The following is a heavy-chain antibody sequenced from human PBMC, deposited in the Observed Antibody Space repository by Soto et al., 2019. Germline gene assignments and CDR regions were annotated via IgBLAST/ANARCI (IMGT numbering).Heavy chain of an antibody. D-gene: IGHD3-22*01. J-gene: IGHJ3*02. V-gene: IGHV3-23*01. Sequence: PGGSLRLSCAASGFTFNTYAMNWVRQAPGKGLEWVSVISGSGGTTYYADSVKGRFTVSRDNSKNIMYLQMNSLRAEDTAVYHCAKVWYSSGYYENDAFDIWGQGAMVTVSS. CDR3: AKVWYSSGYYENDAFDI. CDR2: ISGSGGTT. CDR1: GFTFNTYA.